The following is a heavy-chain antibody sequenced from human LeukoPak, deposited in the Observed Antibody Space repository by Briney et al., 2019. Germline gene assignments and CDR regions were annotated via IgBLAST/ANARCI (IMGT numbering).Heavy chain of an antibody. CDR1: GGSFSGYY. CDR2: INHSGST. CDR3: ARGKDSSTTWRFDP. V-gene: IGHV4-34*01. D-gene: IGHD2-2*01. Sequence: SETLSLTCAVYGGSFSGYYWGWIRQPPGKGLEWIGEINHSGSTNYNPSLKSRVTISVDTSKNQFSLKLSSVTAADTAVYYCARGKDSSTTWRFDPWGQGTLVTVSS. J-gene: IGHJ5*02.